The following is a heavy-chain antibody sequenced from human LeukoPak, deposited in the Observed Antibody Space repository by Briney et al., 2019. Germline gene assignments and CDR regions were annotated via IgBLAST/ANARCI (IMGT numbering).Heavy chain of an antibody. J-gene: IGHJ4*02. CDR2: MNPTSGAT. CDR3: AVAIQAAAIPAFDY. D-gene: IGHD6-25*01. V-gene: IGHV1-2*02. CDR1: GYPFTDYF. Sequence: ASVKVSCKASGYPFTDYFRHWIRQTPGQGLEWVGWMNPTSGATKYAQKFQGRVTMTRDTSISTAYMELSGLRSDGTAVYYCAVAIQAAAIPAFDYWGQGTLVTVSS.